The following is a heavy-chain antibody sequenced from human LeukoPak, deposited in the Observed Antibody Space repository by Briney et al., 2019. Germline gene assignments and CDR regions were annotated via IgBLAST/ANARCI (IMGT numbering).Heavy chain of an antibody. CDR1: GYTFTSYG. J-gene: IGHJ4*02. D-gene: IGHD3-9*01. CDR2: ISAYNGNT. CDR3: ARRYYDILTGYYPASRERYFDY. V-gene: IGHV1-18*04. Sequence: GASVKVSCKASGYTFTSYGISWVRQAPGQGLEWMGWISAYNGNTNYAQKLQGRVTMTTDTSTRTAYMELRSLRSDDTAVYYCARRYYDILTGYYPASRERYFDYWGQGTLVTVSS.